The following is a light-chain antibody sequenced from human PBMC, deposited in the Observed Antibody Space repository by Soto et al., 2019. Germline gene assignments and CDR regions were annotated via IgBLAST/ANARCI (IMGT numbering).Light chain of an antibody. Sequence: EIVLTQSPATLSLSPRERATLSCRASQTVSSYLAWYQQKPGQAPRLLIYDASSRATGIPARFSGSGSGTDFTLTISSLEPEDFAVYYCQQRRNWPSITFGQGTRLEI. V-gene: IGKV3-11*01. CDR2: DAS. CDR3: QQRRNWPSIT. CDR1: QTVSSY. J-gene: IGKJ5*01.